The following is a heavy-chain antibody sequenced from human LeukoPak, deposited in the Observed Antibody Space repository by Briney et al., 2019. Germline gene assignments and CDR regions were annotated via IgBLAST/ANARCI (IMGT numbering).Heavy chain of an antibody. CDR1: GGSISSGSYY. Sequence: SQTLSLTCTVSGGSISSGSYYWSWIRQPAGTGLEWIGRIYTSGSTNYNPSLKSRVTISVDTSKNQFSLKLSSVTAADTAVYYCARDRYYYDSSGYYGHWYFDLWGRGTLVTVSS. CDR3: ARDRYYYDSSGYYGHWYFDL. V-gene: IGHV4-61*02. D-gene: IGHD3-22*01. CDR2: IYTSGST. J-gene: IGHJ2*01.